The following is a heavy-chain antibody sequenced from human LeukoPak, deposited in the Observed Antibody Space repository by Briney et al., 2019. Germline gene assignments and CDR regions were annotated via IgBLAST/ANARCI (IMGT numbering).Heavy chain of an antibody. CDR3: ARVAPRLIVVGEAFDI. V-gene: IGHV4-34*01. D-gene: IGHD3-22*01. J-gene: IGHJ3*02. CDR2: INHSGST. CDR1: GGSFSGYY. Sequence: SETLSLTCAVYGGSFSGYYWSWIRQPPGQGLEWIGEINHSGSTNYNPSLKSRVTISVDTSKNQFSLKLSSVTAADTAVYYCARVAPRLIVVGEAFDIWGQGTMVTVSS.